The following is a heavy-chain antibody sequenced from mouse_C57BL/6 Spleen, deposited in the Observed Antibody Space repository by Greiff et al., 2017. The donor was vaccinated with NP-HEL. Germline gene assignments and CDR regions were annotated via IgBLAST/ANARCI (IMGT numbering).Heavy chain of an antibody. CDR2: ISYDGSN. D-gene: IGHD1-1*01. V-gene: IGHV3-6*01. CDR3: AREGVVEGDYYAMDY. Sequence: EVKVEESGPGLVKPSQSLSLTCSVTGYSITSGYYWNWIRQFPGNKLEWMGYISYDGSNNYNPSLKNRISITRDTSKNQFFLKLKSVTTEDTATYYWAREGVVEGDYYAMDYWGQGTSVTVSS. CDR1: GYSITSGYY. J-gene: IGHJ4*01.